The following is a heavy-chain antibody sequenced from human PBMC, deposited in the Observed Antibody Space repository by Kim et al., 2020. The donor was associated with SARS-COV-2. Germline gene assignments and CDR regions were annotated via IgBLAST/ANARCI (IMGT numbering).Heavy chain of an antibody. V-gene: IGHV3-23*01. D-gene: IGHD6-19*01. CDR3: AKVYSGWYLDY. CDR1: GFTFSNYA. J-gene: IGHJ4*02. Sequence: GGSLRLSCAASGFTFSNYAMTWVRQAPVKGLERVSGSSSSGGNTFYADSVKGRFTVSRDNSKNTLYQQMNTLRAEDTAVYYCAKVYSGWYLDYWGQGTLVTVSS. CDR2: SSSSGGNT.